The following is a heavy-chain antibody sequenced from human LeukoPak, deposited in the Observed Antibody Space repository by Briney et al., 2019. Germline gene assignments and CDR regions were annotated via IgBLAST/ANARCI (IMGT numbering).Heavy chain of an antibody. V-gene: IGHV3-7*01. Sequence: GGSLRLSCAASGFTFSSYWMSWVRQAPGKGLEWVANIKQDGSEKYYVDSVKGRFTISRDNAKNPLYLQMNSLRAEDTAVYYCARDARYYGSGSYSNNDAFDIWGQGTMVTVSS. CDR2: IKQDGSEK. CDR1: GFTFSSYW. J-gene: IGHJ3*02. CDR3: ARDARYYGSGSYSNNDAFDI. D-gene: IGHD3-10*01.